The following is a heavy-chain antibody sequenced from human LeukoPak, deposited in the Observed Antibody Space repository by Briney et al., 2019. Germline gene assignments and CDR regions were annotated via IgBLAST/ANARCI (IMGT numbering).Heavy chain of an antibody. D-gene: IGHD5-12*01. CDR1: GGSISSYY. V-gene: IGHV4-59*01. Sequence: PSETLSLSCTVSGGSISSYYWSWIRQPPGKGLECIGYIYYSGSTNYNPSLKSRVTISVDTSKNQFSLKLSSVTAADTAVYYCARVGGYDYYYFDYWGQGTLVTVSS. CDR2: IYYSGST. CDR3: ARVGGYDYYYFDY. J-gene: IGHJ4*02.